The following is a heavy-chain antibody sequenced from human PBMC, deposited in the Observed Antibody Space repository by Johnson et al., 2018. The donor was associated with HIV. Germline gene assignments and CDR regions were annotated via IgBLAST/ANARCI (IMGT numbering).Heavy chain of an antibody. Sequence: LQLVESGGGLVKPGGSLRLSCAASGFTFSDSYMAWVRQAPGKGLMWVSNIKTDGRNTNYADSVKGRFTISRDNAKNTVYLQMDSLRDEDMAVYYCARGALGSFDIWGQGTMVTVSA. D-gene: IGHD3-10*01. CDR3: ARGALGSFDI. J-gene: IGHJ3*02. CDR1: GFTFSDSY. CDR2: IKTDGRNT. V-gene: IGHV3-74*02.